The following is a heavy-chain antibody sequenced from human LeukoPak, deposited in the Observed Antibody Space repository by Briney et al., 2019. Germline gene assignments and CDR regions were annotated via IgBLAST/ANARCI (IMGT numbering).Heavy chain of an antibody. D-gene: IGHD3-22*01. CDR3: AFGNDSSGYYSIDY. V-gene: IGHV4-31*03. Sequence: SETLSLTCTVSGGSVSSDTSYWSWIRQHPGKGLEWIGYIYYSGSTYYNPSLKSRVTISVDTSKNQFSLKLSSVTAADTAVYYCAFGNDSSGYYSIDYWGQGTLVTVSS. CDR2: IYYSGST. J-gene: IGHJ4*02. CDR1: GGSVSSDTSY.